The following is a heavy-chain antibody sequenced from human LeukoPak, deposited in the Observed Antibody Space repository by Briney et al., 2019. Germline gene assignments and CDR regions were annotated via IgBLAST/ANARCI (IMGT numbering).Heavy chain of an antibody. CDR3: AREIPRSYYDFSVYYMDV. V-gene: IGHV4-59*01. CDR2: ISYSGST. J-gene: IGHJ6*03. Sequence: SETLSLTCTVSAGSISNYYWSWIRQPPGKGLEWIGYISYSGSTNYNPSLKSRVTISVDTSKNQFSLKLSSVTAADTAVYYCAREIPRSYYDFSVYYMDVWGKGTTVTVSS. D-gene: IGHD3-3*01. CDR1: AGSISNYY.